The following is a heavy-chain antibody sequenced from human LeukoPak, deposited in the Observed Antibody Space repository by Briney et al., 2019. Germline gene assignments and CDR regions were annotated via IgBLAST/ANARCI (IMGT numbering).Heavy chain of an antibody. CDR3: ASAYLYSGYNTFDY. J-gene: IGHJ4*02. CDR1: GFTFSSYA. D-gene: IGHD5-12*01. CDR2: ISGSGGST. V-gene: IGHV3-23*01. Sequence: PGGSLRLSCAASGFTFSSYAMSWVRQAPGKGLEWVSAISGSGGSTYYADSVKGRFTISRDNSKNTLYLQMNSLRAEDTAVYYCASAYLYSGYNTFDYWGQGTLVTVSS.